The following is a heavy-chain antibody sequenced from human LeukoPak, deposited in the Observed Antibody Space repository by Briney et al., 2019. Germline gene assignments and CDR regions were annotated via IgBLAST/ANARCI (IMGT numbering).Heavy chain of an antibody. CDR3: ARQGVSSSWYGDWFDP. D-gene: IGHD6-13*01. Sequence: SETLSLTCTVSGGSTSSSSYYWGWIRQPPGKGLEWIGSIYYSGSTYYNPSLKSRVTISVDTSKNQFSLKLSSVTAADTAVYYCARQGVSSSWYGDWFDPWGQGTLVTVSS. V-gene: IGHV4-39*01. CDR1: GGSTSSSSYY. CDR2: IYYSGST. J-gene: IGHJ5*02.